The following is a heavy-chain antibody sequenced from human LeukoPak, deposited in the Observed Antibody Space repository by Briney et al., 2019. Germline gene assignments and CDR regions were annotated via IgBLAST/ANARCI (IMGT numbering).Heavy chain of an antibody. CDR2: VYYSGTT. Sequence: SETLSLTCTVSGGSISSSSYYWGWIRQPPGKGLQWIGTVYYSGTTYFNLSLKSRVIISVDTSKKQFSLKLSSVTAADTALYYCARHAYGSESYLYHTHLGDSYYFDYWGQGALVTVSS. D-gene: IGHD3-10*01. CDR3: ARHAYGSESYLYHTHLGDSYYFDY. J-gene: IGHJ4*02. CDR1: GGSISSSSYY. V-gene: IGHV4-39*01.